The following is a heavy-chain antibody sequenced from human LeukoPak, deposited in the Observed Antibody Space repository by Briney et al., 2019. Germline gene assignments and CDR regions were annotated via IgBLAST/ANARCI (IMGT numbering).Heavy chain of an antibody. V-gene: IGHV4-59*12. CDR3: ARDLVSQQLVSFDCYYYMDV. CDR1: GGSISSYY. J-gene: IGHJ6*03. Sequence: SETLSLTCTVSGGSISSYYWSWIRQPPGKGLEWIGYIYYSGSTNYNPSLKSRVTMSVDTSKNQFSLKLSSVTAADTAVYYCARDLVSQQLVSFDCYYYMDVWGKGTTVTISS. CDR2: IYYSGST. D-gene: IGHD6-13*01.